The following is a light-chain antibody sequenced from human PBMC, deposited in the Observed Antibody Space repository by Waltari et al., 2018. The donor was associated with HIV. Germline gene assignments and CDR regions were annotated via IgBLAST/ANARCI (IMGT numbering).Light chain of an antibody. Sequence: TQPPSVSVAPGKTARITCWGDNIGGKFVHRDQQQAGQAPVLVICDDNDRPSGIPERFSGSNSGNTATLTISRVEGGDEADYYCQVWVDSRDVAVIFGGGTKLTVL. CDR2: DDN. CDR1: NIGGKF. CDR3: QVWVDSRDVAVI. V-gene: IGLV3-21*04. J-gene: IGLJ2*01.